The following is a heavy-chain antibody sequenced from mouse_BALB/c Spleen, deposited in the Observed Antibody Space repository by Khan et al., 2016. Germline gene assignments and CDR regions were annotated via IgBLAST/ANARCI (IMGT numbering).Heavy chain of an antibody. CDR1: GFNIKDTY. Sequence: VQLKQSGAELVKPGASVKLSCTASGFNIKDTYMHWVKQRPEQGLEWIGRIDPANGNTKYDPKFQGKATITADTSSNTSYLQLSSLTSEDTAVYYCASSPYYYGVGFAYWGQGTLVTVSA. V-gene: IGHV14-3*02. CDR2: IDPANGNT. CDR3: ASSPYYYGVGFAY. D-gene: IGHD1-1*01. J-gene: IGHJ3*01.